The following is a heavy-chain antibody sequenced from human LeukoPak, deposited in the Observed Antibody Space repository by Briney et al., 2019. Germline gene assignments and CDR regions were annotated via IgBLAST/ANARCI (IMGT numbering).Heavy chain of an antibody. CDR1: GGSISSYY. V-gene: IGHV4-59*01. J-gene: IGHJ3*02. CDR3: ARATRYTAYDFAFDI. D-gene: IGHD5-12*01. Sequence: PSETLSLTCTVTGGSISSYYWIWLRPPPGRGLDWIGYIYYSGSTNYNPSLKSRVTISVDTSKNQFSLNLTSVTAADTAVYYCARATRYTAYDFAFDIWGQGTMVTVSS. CDR2: IYYSGST.